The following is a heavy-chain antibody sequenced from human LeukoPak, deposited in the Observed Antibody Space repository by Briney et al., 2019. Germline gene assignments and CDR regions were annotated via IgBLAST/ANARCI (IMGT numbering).Heavy chain of an antibody. CDR2: INHSGST. V-gene: IGHV4-34*01. CDR3: ACLSAPRVGYCSSTSCPTNWFDP. Sequence: SETLSLTCAVYGGSFSGYYWSWIRQPPGKGLEWIGEINHSGSTNYNPSLKSRVTISVDTSKNQFSLKLRSVTAADTAVYYCACLSAPRVGYCSSTSCPTNWFDPWGQGTLVTVSS. D-gene: IGHD2-2*01. J-gene: IGHJ5*02. CDR1: GGSFSGYY.